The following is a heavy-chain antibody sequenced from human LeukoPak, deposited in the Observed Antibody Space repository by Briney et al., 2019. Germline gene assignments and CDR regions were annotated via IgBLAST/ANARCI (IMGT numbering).Heavy chain of an antibody. CDR1: GGSISSSNW. CDR2: IYHSGST. V-gene: IGHV4-4*02. J-gene: IGHJ4*02. D-gene: IGHD3-16*02. Sequence: SGTLSLTCALSGGSISSSNWWSRARQPPGKGLEWIGEIYHSGSTNYNPSLKSRVTISVDKSKNQFSLKLSSVTAADTAVYYCARGQGDYVWGSYRFPYLDYWGQGTLVTVSS. CDR3: ARGQGDYVWGSYRFPYLDY.